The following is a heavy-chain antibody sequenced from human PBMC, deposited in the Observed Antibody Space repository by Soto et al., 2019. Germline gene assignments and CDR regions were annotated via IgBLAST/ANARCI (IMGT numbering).Heavy chain of an antibody. CDR3: AKDSKSVSVSAARVYGMDV. CDR2: TRSNGEHT. J-gene: IGHJ6*02. D-gene: IGHD2-2*01. Sequence: ESGGGLMHPGGSLRLSCAGTGFTFSGFAMTWVRQAPGKGLEWISTTRSNGEHTYYADSVKGRFTVSRDNSQNALFLEMSSLRADDTAIYYCAKDSKSVSVSAARVYGMDVWGQGTTVTVSS. CDR1: GFTFSGFA. V-gene: IGHV3-23*01.